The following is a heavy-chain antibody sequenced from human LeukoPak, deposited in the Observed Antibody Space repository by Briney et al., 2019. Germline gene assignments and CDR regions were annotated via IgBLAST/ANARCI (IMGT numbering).Heavy chain of an antibody. Sequence: PSEALSLTWTVSGGSIRCSYYYWGWIRHPPGNGLEWIGSIYDSGSTYDNPSLKSRVTISVDTSKNQFSLKLNSVTAADTAVYYCARHYGPWGQGTLVTVSS. D-gene: IGHD3-10*01. J-gene: IGHJ5*02. CDR3: ARHYGP. CDR1: GGSIRCSYYY. CDR2: IYDSGST. V-gene: IGHV4-39*01.